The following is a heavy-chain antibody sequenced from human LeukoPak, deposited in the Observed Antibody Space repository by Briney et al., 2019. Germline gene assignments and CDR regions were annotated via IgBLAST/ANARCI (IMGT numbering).Heavy chain of an antibody. Sequence: SVKVSCKASGYTFTSYDINWVRQATGQGLEWMGWMNPNSGNTGYAQKFQGRVTMTRNTSISTAYMELSSLRSEDTAVYYCARGKYYDFWSGRGKRVYYYYMDVWGKGTTVTVSS. CDR3: ARGKYYDFWSGRGKRVYYYYMDV. CDR2: MNPNSGNT. J-gene: IGHJ6*03. V-gene: IGHV1-8*01. D-gene: IGHD3-3*01. CDR1: GYTFTSYD.